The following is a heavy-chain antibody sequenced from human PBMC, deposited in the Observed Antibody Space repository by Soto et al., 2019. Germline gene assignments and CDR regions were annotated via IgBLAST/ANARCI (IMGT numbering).Heavy chain of an antibody. V-gene: IGHV3-23*01. Sequence: GGSLRLACAASGFTFRNFAISWVRQAPGKGLEWVSVIRGSGGSTYYADSVKGRFAISRDNSKKMVKMEMNSLRAEDTAVYYCAKSHRSAAIYYYYYGMDVWGQGTTVTVSS. J-gene: IGHJ6*02. CDR3: AKSHRSAAIYYYYYGMDV. CDR2: IRGSGGST. D-gene: IGHD1-26*01. CDR1: GFTFRNFA.